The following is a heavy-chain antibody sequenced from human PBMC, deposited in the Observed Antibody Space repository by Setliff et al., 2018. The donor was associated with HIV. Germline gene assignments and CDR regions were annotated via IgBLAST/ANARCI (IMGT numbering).Heavy chain of an antibody. V-gene: IGHV3-43*01. CDR1: GFTFHDFS. CDR3: AKEHWGSNWSGLGV. CDR2: INKDGHHT. Sequence: GGSLRLSCAASGFTFHDFSMHWVRQAPGKGLEWVSLINKDGHHTLYADSVRGRFTISRDNRKDSPYLQMNSLSTEDTALYYCAKEHWGSNWSGLGVWGQGTTVTVSS. J-gene: IGHJ6*02. D-gene: IGHD6-13*01.